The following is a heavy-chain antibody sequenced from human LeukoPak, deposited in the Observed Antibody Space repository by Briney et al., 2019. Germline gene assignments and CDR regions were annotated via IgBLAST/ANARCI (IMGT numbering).Heavy chain of an antibody. J-gene: IGHJ5*02. V-gene: IGHV4-39*01. CDR1: GGSIRSSYYY. D-gene: IGHD3-3*01. Sequence: PSETLSLTCTVSGGSIRSSYYYWGWIRQPPGKGLEWIGSIYDSGSTYYNPSLKSRVTISVDTSKNQFSLKLSSVTAADTAVYYCARGQPYYDFWSGYYRSNWFDPWGQGTLVTVSS. CDR3: ARGQPYYDFWSGYYRSNWFDP. CDR2: IYDSGST.